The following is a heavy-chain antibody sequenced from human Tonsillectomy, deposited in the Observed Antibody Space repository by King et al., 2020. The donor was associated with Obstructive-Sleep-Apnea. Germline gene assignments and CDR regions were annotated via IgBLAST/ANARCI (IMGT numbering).Heavy chain of an antibody. V-gene: IGHV4-59*01. CDR2: IYYSXXT. J-gene: IGHJ3*02. Sequence: QLQESGPGLVKPSETLSLTCTVSGGSXSSYYWSWIRQPPGKGLEWIGCIYYSXXTNYXPSLKSRVTISLDTSKNQFSLKLSSVTAADTAVYYCARIXXXXGXXXXXSXXFDIXXXGTMXX. CDR1: GGSXSSYY. CDR3: ARIXXXXGXXXXXSXXFDI.